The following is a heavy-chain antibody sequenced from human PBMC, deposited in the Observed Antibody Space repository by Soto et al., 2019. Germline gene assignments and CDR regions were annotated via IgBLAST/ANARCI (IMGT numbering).Heavy chain of an antibody. CDR1: GGSISSGGYS. J-gene: IGHJ6*02. Sequence: SETLSLTCAVSGGSISSGGYSWSWIRQPPGKGLEWIGYIYHSGSTYYNPSLKSRVTISVDRSKNQFSLKLSSVTAADTAVYYCARGGRMAGNYYYYYGMDVWGQGTTVTVSS. CDR2: IYHSGST. CDR3: ARGGRMAGNYYYYYGMDV. V-gene: IGHV4-30-2*01. D-gene: IGHD6-19*01.